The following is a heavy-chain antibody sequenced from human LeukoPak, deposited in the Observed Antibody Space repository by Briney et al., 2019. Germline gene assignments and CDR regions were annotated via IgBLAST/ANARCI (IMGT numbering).Heavy chain of an antibody. D-gene: IGHD3-3*01. V-gene: IGHV1-2*02. J-gene: IGHJ5*02. CDR3: ARGGATIFGVVIINPGFDP. CDR1: GYTFTGYY. CDR2: INPNSGGT. Sequence: ASVKVSCKASGYTFTGYYIHWVRQAPGQGLEWIGWINPNSGGTNYAQKLQGRVTMTTDTSTSTAYMELRSLRSDDTAVYYCARGGATIFGVVIINPGFDPWGQGTLVTVSS.